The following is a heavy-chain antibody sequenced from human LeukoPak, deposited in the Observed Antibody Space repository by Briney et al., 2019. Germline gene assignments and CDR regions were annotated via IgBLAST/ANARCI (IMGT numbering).Heavy chain of an antibody. CDR3: AREVGAALD. CDR2: IYYSGST. V-gene: IGHV4-59*01. CDR1: GGSFSGYY. Sequence: SETLSLTCAVYGGSFSGYYWSWIRQPPGKGLEWIGYIYYSGSTNYNPSLKSRVTISVDTSKNQFSLKLSSVTAADTAVYYCAREVGAALDWGQGTLVTVSS. D-gene: IGHD1-26*01. J-gene: IGHJ4*02.